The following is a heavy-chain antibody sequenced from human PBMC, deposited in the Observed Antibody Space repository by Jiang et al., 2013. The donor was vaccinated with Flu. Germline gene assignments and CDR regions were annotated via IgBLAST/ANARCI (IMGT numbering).Heavy chain of an antibody. CDR2: IFWNDDK. D-gene: IGHD3-10*01. Sequence: TCTLSGFSLSTSGVGVGWIRQPPGKALEWLALIFWNDDKRYRSSLKNRLTITKDASKNQVVLTMTNMDPLDTATYYCAHKGPADSGTYFFDYWGQGTLVTVSS. V-gene: IGHV2-5*01. J-gene: IGHJ4*02. CDR1: GFSLSTSGVG. CDR3: AHKGPADSGTYFFDY.